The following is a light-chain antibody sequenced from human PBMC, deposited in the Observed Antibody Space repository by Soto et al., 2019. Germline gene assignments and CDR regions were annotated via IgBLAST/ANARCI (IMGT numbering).Light chain of an antibody. J-gene: IGLJ2*01. CDR3: QSYDTVLSGPVV. CDR2: GNT. Sequence: QSVLTQPPSLSGAPGQNIIISCTGGGSNIGAGFDVHWYQQLPGTAPKLLIYGNTNRPSGVPDRFSGSKSGTSASLVITGLQAEDEADYYCQSYDTVLSGPVVFGGGTKLTVL. CDR1: GSNIGAGFD. V-gene: IGLV1-40*01.